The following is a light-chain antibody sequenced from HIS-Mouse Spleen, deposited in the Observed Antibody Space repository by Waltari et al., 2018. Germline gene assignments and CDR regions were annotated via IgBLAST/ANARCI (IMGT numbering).Light chain of an antibody. Sequence: LVPGIPPRFSGSGYGTDFTLTINNIESEDAAYYFCLQHDNFPWTFGQGTKVEIK. V-gene: IGKV5-2*01. J-gene: IGKJ1*01. CDR3: LQHDNFPWT.